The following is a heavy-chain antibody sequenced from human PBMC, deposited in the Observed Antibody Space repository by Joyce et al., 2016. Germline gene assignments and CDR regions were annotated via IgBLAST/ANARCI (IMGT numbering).Heavy chain of an antibody. D-gene: IGHD5-18*01. J-gene: IGHJ6*02. CDR2: INPSGGST. V-gene: IGHV1-46*01. CDR1: GYTFTNYY. CDR3: ARDTAMATGYYYGMDV. Sequence: QVQLVQSGAEVKKPGASVKVSCKASGYTFTNYYMHWVRQAPGQGLEWMGIINPSGGSTNSAQKFQGRVTMTRDTSTSTVYMELSSLRSEDTAVYYCARDTAMATGYYYGMDVWGQGTTVTVSS.